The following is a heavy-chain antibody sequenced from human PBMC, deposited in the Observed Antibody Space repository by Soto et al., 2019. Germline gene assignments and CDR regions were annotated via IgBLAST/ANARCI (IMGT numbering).Heavy chain of an antibody. D-gene: IGHD3-3*01. Sequence: QLHLVQSGAVVKKPGASVTVSCSASGYPVTAYYMHWVRQAPGRGLEWMGGINPATGAAKYTQTFQGRVTMTRDTSPSTVFMELRGLTSGDTAGFYCARGGGVGVAGSAAFDMWGQGTLVTVSS. CDR1: GYPVTAYY. CDR2: INPATGAA. V-gene: IGHV1-2*02. CDR3: ARGGGVGVAGSAAFDM. J-gene: IGHJ3*02.